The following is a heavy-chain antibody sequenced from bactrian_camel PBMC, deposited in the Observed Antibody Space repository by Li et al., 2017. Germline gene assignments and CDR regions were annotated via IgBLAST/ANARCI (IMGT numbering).Heavy chain of an antibody. V-gene: IGHV3S6*01. D-gene: IGHD2*01. Sequence: HVQLVESGGGSVQAGGSLRLSCAASVSSANDYCLGWFRQASGKEREWVGSLDSDGRINYADSVKGRFTISKDSAKNTLYLQMNDLKPEDTAMYYCGTNKYCRGSACCNTDFSHWGQGTQVTVS. CDR3: GTNKYCRGSACCNTDFSH. CDR1: VSSANDYC. CDR2: LDSDGRI. J-gene: IGHJ4*01.